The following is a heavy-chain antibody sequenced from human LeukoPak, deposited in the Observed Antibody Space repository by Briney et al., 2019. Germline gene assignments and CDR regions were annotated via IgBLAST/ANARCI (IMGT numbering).Heavy chain of an antibody. CDR2: ISSSGRTI. D-gene: IGHD3-3*01. Sequence: GGSLRLSCAASGFTFSDYYMSWIRQAPGKGLEWLSCISSSGRTIYYADSVKGRFTISRDNAKNSLYLQMSSLRVEDTAVYYCARWRGGMGLLNRPYFDYWGLGTLVTVSS. CDR3: ARWRGGMGLLNRPYFDY. V-gene: IGHV3-11*04. J-gene: IGHJ4*02. CDR1: GFTFSDYY.